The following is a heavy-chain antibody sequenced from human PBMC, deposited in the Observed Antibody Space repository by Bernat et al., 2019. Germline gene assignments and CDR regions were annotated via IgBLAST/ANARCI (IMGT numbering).Heavy chain of an antibody. Sequence: QVQLVQSGAEVKKPGASVKVSCKASGYTFTSYGISWVRQAPGQGLEWMGWISAYNGNTNYAQKLQGRVTMTTDTSTSTAYMELRSLRSDDTAVYYCAYSGSYPDYYYYYYGMDVWGQGTTVTVSS. J-gene: IGHJ6*02. CDR2: ISAYNGNT. CDR1: GYTFTSYG. D-gene: IGHD1-26*01. V-gene: IGHV1-18*01. CDR3: AYSGSYPDYYYYYYGMDV.